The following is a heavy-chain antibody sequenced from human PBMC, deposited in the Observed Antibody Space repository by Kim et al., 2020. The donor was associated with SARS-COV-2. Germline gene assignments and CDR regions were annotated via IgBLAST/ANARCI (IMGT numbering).Heavy chain of an antibody. V-gene: IGHV3-66*01. Sequence: ADSVKGRFTISRDNSKNTLYLQMNSLRAEDTAVYYCARVRDDSSGYYSDYWGQGTLVTVSS. J-gene: IGHJ4*02. D-gene: IGHD3-22*01. CDR3: ARVRDDSSGYYSDY.